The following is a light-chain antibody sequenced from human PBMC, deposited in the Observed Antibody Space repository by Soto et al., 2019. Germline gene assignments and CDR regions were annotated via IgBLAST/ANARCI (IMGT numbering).Light chain of an antibody. V-gene: IGLV2-14*01. Sequence: QSVLTQPASVSGSPGQSITISCTGTSSDVGGYKYVSWYQQHPDKAPKLIIFEVSNRPSGISSRFSGSKSGNTASLTISGPQAEEEADYYCASYTSSSTSVIFGRGTK. CDR1: SSDVGGYKY. J-gene: IGLJ2*01. CDR3: ASYTSSSTSVI. CDR2: EVS.